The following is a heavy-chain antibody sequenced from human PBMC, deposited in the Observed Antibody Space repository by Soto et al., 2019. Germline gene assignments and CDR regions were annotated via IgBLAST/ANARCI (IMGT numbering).Heavy chain of an antibody. J-gene: IGHJ4*02. CDR2: IRGSGGYT. Sequence: GGSLRLSCAASGFTFSSYAMSWVRQAPGKGLEWVSAIRGSGGYTYYADSVKGRFTISRDNSKNTLYLQMNSLRAEDTAVYYCNPRITIFGVLTELASFDYWGQGTLVTVSS. CDR3: NPRITIFGVLTELASFDY. D-gene: IGHD3-3*01. CDR1: GFTFSSYA. V-gene: IGHV3-23*01.